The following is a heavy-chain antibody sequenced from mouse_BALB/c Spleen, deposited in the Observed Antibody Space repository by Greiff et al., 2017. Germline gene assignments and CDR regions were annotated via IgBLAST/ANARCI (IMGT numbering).Heavy chain of an antibody. CDR1: GFNIKDYY. CDR3: ARSAGTEGWFAY. Sequence: VQLKESGAELVRPGALVKLSCKASGFNIKDYYMHWVKQRPEQGLEWIGWIDPENGNTIYDPKFQGKASITADTSSNTAYLQLSSLTSEDTAVYYCARSAGTEGWFAYWGQGTLVTVSA. J-gene: IGHJ3*01. CDR2: IDPENGNT. V-gene: IGHV14-1*02. D-gene: IGHD4-1*01.